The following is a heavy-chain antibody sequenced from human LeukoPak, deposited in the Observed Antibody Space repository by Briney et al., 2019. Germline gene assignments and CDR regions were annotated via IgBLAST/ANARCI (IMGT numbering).Heavy chain of an antibody. CDR2: INHRGST. Sequence: PLETLSLTCAVYGGSFSGYYWSWIRQPPGKGLEWIGEINHRGSTNYNPSLKSRVTISVDSSKNQFSLKLSSVTAADTAVYYCARGLPPEYFQHWGQGTLVTVSS. V-gene: IGHV4-34*01. CDR3: ARGLPPEYFQH. CDR1: GGSFSGYY. J-gene: IGHJ1*01.